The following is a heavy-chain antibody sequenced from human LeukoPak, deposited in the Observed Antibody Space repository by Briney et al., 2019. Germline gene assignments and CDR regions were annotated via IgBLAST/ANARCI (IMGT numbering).Heavy chain of an antibody. CDR2: IYYSGST. V-gene: IGHV4-59*08. CDR3: ARGGTGDLDY. J-gene: IGHJ4*02. D-gene: IGHD3-10*01. Sequence: SETLSLTCTVSGGSISSYYWSWIRQPPGKGLEWIGYIYYSGSTNYNPSLKSRVTISVDTSKNQFSLKLSSVTAADTAVYFCARGGTGDLDYWGQGTLVTVSS. CDR1: GGSISSYY.